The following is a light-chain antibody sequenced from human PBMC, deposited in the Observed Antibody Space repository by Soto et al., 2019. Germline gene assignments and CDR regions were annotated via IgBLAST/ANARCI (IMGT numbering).Light chain of an antibody. Sequence: QSVLTQPASVSGSPGQSITISCTGTSSDIGSYNYVSWYQQHPGKAPKLMIYEVTNRPSGVSNRFSGSKSGNTASLTISGLQAEDEADYYCSSYTSSSTYVFGPGTKVTV. J-gene: IGLJ1*01. CDR2: EVT. CDR1: SSDIGSYNY. V-gene: IGLV2-14*01. CDR3: SSYTSSSTYV.